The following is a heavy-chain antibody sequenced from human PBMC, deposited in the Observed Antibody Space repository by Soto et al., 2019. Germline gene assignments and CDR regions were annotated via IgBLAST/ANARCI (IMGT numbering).Heavy chain of an antibody. CDR2: INPYNGNT. CDR1: GYTFTTYG. V-gene: IGHV1-18*01. D-gene: IGHD2-2*01. Sequence: QVQLVQSGAEVKKPGASVKVSCKASGYTFTTYGLSWVRQAPGQGLEWMGWINPYNGNTKDTQKLQGRVTMTTDTSTSTAYMELRSLGSDDTAVYYCARDYSDSTRCYLPDFWGQGALVTVSS. CDR3: ARDYSDSTRCYLPDF. J-gene: IGHJ4*02.